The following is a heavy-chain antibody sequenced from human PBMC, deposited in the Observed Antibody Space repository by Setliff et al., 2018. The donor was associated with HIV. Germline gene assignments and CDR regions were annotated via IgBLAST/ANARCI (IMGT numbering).Heavy chain of an antibody. D-gene: IGHD2-15*01. V-gene: IGHV4-34*01. CDR2: INHSGST. Sequence: ASETLSLTCAVYGGSFSGYYWSWIRQPPGKGLEWIGEINHSGSTNYNPSLKSRVTISVDTSKNQFSLKLSSVTAADTAVYYCARERSGGSCYSCNYYYMDVWGKGTTVTVSS. J-gene: IGHJ6*03. CDR1: GGSFSGYY. CDR3: ARERSGGSCYSCNYYYMDV.